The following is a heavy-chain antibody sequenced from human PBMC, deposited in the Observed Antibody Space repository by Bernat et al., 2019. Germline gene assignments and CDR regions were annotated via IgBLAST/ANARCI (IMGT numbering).Heavy chain of an antibody. CDR2: IYHSGST. CDR1: GGSISSSNW. Sequence: QVQLQESGPGLVKPSGTLSLTCAVSGGSISSSNWWSWVRQPPGKGLEWIGEIYHSGSTNYNPSLKSRVTISVDKSKNQFSLKLSSVTAADTAVYYCARDSYGSGSYYKIRWFDPWGQGTLVTVSS. CDR3: ARDSYGSGSYYKIRWFDP. J-gene: IGHJ5*02. V-gene: IGHV4-4*02. D-gene: IGHD3-10*01.